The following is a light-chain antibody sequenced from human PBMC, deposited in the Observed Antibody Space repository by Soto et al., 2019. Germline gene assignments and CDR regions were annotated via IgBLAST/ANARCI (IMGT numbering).Light chain of an antibody. V-gene: IGLV2-14*03. J-gene: IGLJ1*01. CDR3: SSYTSSSTRV. Sequence: QSALTQPASVSGSPGQSITISCTGTSSDVGRYNYVSWYQQHPGKAPKLMIYDVSNRPSGVSNRFAGSKSGNTASLTISGLQADDEADYYCSSYTSSSTRVFGTGTKVTVL. CDR1: SSDVGRYNY. CDR2: DVS.